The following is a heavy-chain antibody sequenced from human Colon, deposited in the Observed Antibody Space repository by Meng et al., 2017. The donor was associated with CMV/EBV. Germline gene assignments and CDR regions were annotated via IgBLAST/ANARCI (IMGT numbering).Heavy chain of an antibody. CDR2: INPNGGSA. Sequence: ASVKDSCKASGYTFTDHQMHWVRQAPGQGLEWMGIINPNGGSAKYAQKFQGRITMTRDTSTSTVYMDLSSLTSEDTAVYYCARPYYRGSGSGAGLDPWGQGTLVTVSS. CDR1: GYTFTDHQ. V-gene: IGHV1-46*01. D-gene: IGHD3-10*01. J-gene: IGHJ5*02. CDR3: ARPYYRGSGSGAGLDP.